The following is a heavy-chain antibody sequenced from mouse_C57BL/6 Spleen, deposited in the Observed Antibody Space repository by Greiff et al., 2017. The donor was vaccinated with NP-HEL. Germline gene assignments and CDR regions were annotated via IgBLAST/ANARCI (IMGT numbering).Heavy chain of an antibody. CDR2: ISDGGSYT. CDR1: GFTFSSYA. V-gene: IGHV5-4*01. CDR3: ARGGLRRGMDD. Sequence: EVQLVESGGGLVKPGGSLKLSCAASGFTFSSYAMSWVRQTPEKRLEWVATISDGGSYTYYPDNVKGRFTISRDNAKNNLYLQMSHLKSEDTAMYYCARGGLRRGMDDWGQGTSVTVSS. J-gene: IGHJ4*01. D-gene: IGHD2-4*01.